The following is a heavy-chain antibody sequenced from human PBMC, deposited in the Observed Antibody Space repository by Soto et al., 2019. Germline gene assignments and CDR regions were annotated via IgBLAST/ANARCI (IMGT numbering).Heavy chain of an antibody. CDR2: IVVGSGKT. J-gene: IGHJ1*01. CDR3: AATFDSGSYDFGGHPW. V-gene: IGHV1-58*02. D-gene: IGHD2-21*01. CDR1: GFTCSSSA. Sequence: ASVKVSCKASGFTCSSSAIEWVRQARGQPLEWIGWIVVGSGKTDYTHNLQARVTITRDKSTSTAYMELSGLRSEDTAVYYCAATFDSGSYDFGGHPWWGQGALVTVSS.